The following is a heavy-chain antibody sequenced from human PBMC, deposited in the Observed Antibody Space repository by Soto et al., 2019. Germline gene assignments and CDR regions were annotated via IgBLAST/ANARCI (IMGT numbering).Heavy chain of an antibody. CDR1: GGSISSYY. J-gene: IGHJ5*02. CDR3: ARAQDIVVVVAATPEVWFDP. CDR2: IYYSGST. Sequence: PSETLSLTCTVSGGSISSYYWSWIRQPPGKGLEWIGYIYYSGSTNYNPSLKSRVTISVDTSKNQFSLKLSSVTAADTAVYYCARAQDIVVVVAATPEVWFDPWGQGTLVTVSS. V-gene: IGHV4-59*01. D-gene: IGHD2-15*01.